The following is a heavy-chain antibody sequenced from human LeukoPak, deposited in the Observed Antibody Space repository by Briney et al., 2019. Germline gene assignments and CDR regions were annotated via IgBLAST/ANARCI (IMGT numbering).Heavy chain of an antibody. D-gene: IGHD1-14*01. J-gene: IGHJ4*02. Sequence: PGGSLRLSCATSGFTFSDYWMHWVRQDPGQGLAWVSRIRPDGTYTTCADSVKGRFTISRDNTQNTLYLQMTGLRAEDTAVYFCTRDLTGPLDYWGQGVLVTVFS. CDR3: TRDLTGPLDY. CDR1: GFTFSDYW. CDR2: IRPDGTYT. V-gene: IGHV3-74*01.